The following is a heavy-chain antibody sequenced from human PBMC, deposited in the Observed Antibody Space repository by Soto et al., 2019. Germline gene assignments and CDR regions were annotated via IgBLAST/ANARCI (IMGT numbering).Heavy chain of an antibody. J-gene: IGHJ4*02. Sequence: GGSLRLSCAASGFTFSSYSMNWVRQAPGKGLEWVSSISSSSSYIYYADSVKGRFTISRDNAKNSLYLQMNSLRAEDTAVYYCARGGGLYGSGSYFDYWGQGTLVTVSS. CDR3: ARGGGLYGSGSYFDY. CDR2: ISSSSSYI. CDR1: GFTFSSYS. V-gene: IGHV3-21*01. D-gene: IGHD3-10*01.